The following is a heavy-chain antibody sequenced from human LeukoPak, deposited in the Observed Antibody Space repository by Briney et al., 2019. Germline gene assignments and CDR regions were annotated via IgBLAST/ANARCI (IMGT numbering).Heavy chain of an antibody. CDR1: GYTLTELS. J-gene: IGHJ6*02. D-gene: IGHD2-15*01. CDR3: ATDICSGGSCYMDYYGMDV. Sequence: GASVKVSCKVSGYTLTELSMHWVRQAPGKGLEWMGGFDPEDGETIYAQKFQGRVTMTEDTSTDTAYMELSSLRSEDTAVYYCATDICSGGSCYMDYYGMDVWGQGTTVTVSS. V-gene: IGHV1-24*01. CDR2: FDPEDGET.